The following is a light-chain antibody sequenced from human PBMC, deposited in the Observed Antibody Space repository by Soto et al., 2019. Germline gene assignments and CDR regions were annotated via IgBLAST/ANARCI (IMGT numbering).Light chain of an antibody. Sequence: QSVLTQPPSVSGAPGQRVTISCTGSSSNIGAGYDVHWYQQLPGTAPKLLIYGNSNRPSGVPDRFSGSKSGTSASLAITGLQAEDEADYYCQSSDSSLSGGVFGGGTKVTVL. CDR2: GNS. CDR3: QSSDSSLSGGV. V-gene: IGLV1-40*01. J-gene: IGLJ3*02. CDR1: SSNIGAGYD.